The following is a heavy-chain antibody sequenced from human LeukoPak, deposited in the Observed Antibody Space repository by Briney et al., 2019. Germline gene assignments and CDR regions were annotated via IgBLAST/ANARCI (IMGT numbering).Heavy chain of an antibody. D-gene: IGHD3-10*01. CDR3: AREAVTYGSGADPLDY. J-gene: IGHJ4*02. CDR2: LYSGGST. CDR1: GFTVSSNY. V-gene: IGHV3-66*01. Sequence: PGGSLRLSCAASGFTVSSNYMSWVRQAPGKGLEWVSVLYSGGSTYYADSVKGRFTISRDNSKNTLYLQMNSPRGEDTAVYYCAREAVTYGSGADPLDYWGQGTLVTVSS.